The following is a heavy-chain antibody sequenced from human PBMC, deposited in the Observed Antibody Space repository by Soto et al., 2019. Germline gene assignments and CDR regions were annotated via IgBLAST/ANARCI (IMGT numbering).Heavy chain of an antibody. J-gene: IGHJ6*02. CDR2: IYYSGST. V-gene: IGHV4-61*01. Sequence: QVQLQESGPGLVKPSETLSLTCTVSGGSVSSGSYYWRWIRQPPGKGLEWIGYIYYSGSTNYNPSLKSRVTISVDTSKNQFCRKLGSVTAPDTAVYYCARDRAPYYAFSQDPIRRPYGMDVCGQGTTVTVCS. CDR3: ARDRAPYYAFSQDPIRRPYGMDV. CDR1: GGSVSSGSYY. D-gene: IGHD3-3*01.